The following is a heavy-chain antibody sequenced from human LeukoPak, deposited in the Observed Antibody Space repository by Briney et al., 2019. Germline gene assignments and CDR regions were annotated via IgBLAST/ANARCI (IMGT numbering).Heavy chain of an antibody. CDR1: GFTLSSHS. Sequence: NPGGSLRLSCLVSGFTLSSHSINWVRQAPGKGLEWVSCITTSRGYTFYADSVKGRFSISRDSAKNSVYLEMNSLKVEDTAIYYCAREMDYYDSDGDYWGQGTLVSVSA. J-gene: IGHJ4*02. CDR3: AREMDYYDSDGDY. CDR2: ITTSRGYT. D-gene: IGHD3-22*01. V-gene: IGHV3-21*06.